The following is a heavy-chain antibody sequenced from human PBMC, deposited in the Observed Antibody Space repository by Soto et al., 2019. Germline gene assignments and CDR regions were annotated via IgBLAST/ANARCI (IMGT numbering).Heavy chain of an antibody. CDR3: ARGYSSGWPFDY. CDR2: IYSSGST. J-gene: IGHJ4*02. CDR1: GGSISSYY. V-gene: IGHV4-4*07. D-gene: IGHD6-19*01. Sequence: PSETLSLTCTVSGGSISSYYWSWIRQPAGKGLEWIGRIYSSGSTHYNPSLKSRVTMSVDTSKSQFSLNLRSVTAADTAFYYCARGYSSGWPFDYWGQGTLVTVSS.